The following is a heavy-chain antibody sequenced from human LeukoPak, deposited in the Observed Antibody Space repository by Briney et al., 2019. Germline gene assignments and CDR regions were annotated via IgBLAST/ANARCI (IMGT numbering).Heavy chain of an antibody. V-gene: IGHV1-18*01. J-gene: IGHJ4*02. CDR1: GYSFTSYG. D-gene: IGHD6-19*01. Sequence: ASVKVSCKASGYSFTSYGLSWVRQAPGQGLEWMGWISTYSDKTNYAQKLQGRVTMTTDTSTSTAYMELRSLRSDDTAVYYCARDVRAVAGHFDYWGQGTLVTVSS. CDR2: ISTYSDKT. CDR3: ARDVRAVAGHFDY.